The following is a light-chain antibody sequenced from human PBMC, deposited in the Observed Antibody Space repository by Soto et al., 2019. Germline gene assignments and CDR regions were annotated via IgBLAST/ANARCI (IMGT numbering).Light chain of an antibody. V-gene: IGKV3-15*01. CDR1: QSVSSN. Sequence: EIVMTQSPATLSVSPGERATLSCRASQSVSSNLAWYQQKPGQAPRLLIYGASTRATGIPARFSGSGSGTEXTLTISXXQSEXFAVYYCQQYNNWPRTFGQGTKVEIK. CDR2: GAS. J-gene: IGKJ1*01. CDR3: QQYNNWPRT.